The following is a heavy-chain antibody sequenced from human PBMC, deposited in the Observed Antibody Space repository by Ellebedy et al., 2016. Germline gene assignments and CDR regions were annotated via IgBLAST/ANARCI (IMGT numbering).Heavy chain of an antibody. CDR1: GGTFSSYA. D-gene: IGHD4-17*01. CDR3: ARGVGDDYGVADGFDI. V-gene: IGHV1-69*05. J-gene: IGHJ3*02. CDR2: IIPIFGTA. Sequence: SVKVSCXASGGTFSSYAISWVRQAPGQGLEWMGGIIPIFGTANYAQKLQGRVTMTTDTSTSTAYMELRSLRSDDTAVYYCARGVGDDYGVADGFDIWGQGTMVTVSS.